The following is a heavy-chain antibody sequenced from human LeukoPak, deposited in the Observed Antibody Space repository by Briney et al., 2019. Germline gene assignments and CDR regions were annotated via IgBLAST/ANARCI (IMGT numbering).Heavy chain of an antibody. CDR3: ARTNGFDY. D-gene: IGHD2-8*01. CDR1: GFTFSSCW. V-gene: IGHV3-7*01. J-gene: IGHJ4*02. CDR2: IKQDGSEI. Sequence: GGSLRLSCAASGFTFSSCWMNWVRQAPGKGLEWVANIKQDGSEIYYVDSVKGRFTISRDNAKNSLYLQMNSLRAEDTAVYYCARTNGFDYWGQGTLVTVSS.